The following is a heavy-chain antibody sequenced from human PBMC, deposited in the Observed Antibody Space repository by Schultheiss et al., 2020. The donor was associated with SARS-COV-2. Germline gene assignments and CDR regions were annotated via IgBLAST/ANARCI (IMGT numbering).Heavy chain of an antibody. CDR2: IYYSGST. J-gene: IGHJ5*02. D-gene: IGHD2-2*01. CDR1: GGSFSGYY. CDR3: ARDRQVVPAAIYWFDP. V-gene: IGHV4-34*01. Sequence: SETLSLTCAVYGGSFSGYYWSWIRQPPGKGLEWIGSIYYSGSTYYNPSLKSRVTISVDTSKNQFSLKLSSVTAADTAVYYCARDRQVVPAAIYWFDPWGQGTLVTVSS.